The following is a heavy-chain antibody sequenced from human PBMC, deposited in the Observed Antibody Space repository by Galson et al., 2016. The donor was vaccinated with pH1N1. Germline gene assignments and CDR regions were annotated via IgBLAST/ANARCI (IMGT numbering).Heavy chain of an antibody. J-gene: IGHJ5*02. CDR2: IYYGEST. D-gene: IGHD2-21*01. V-gene: IGHV4-39*01. Sequence: SETLSLTCTVSGGSISSSNFYLGWIRQPPGKGLEWIGSIYYGESTHYNPSHKSRVTMSVDTSKNQFSLKLSSVTAADTAVYYCARHAIVVDLSKYNWFDPWGQGNLVTVSS. CDR3: ARHAIVVDLSKYNWFDP. CDR1: GGSISSSNFY.